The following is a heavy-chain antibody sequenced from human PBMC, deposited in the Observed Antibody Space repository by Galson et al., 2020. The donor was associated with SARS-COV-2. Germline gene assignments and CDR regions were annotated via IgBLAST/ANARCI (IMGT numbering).Heavy chain of an antibody. V-gene: IGHV4-38-2*02. J-gene: IGHJ2*01. CDR2: VYPSSTN. CDR1: GYSVSTTNY. CDR3: ARQGVNMIVLVTVPGWYFDL. Sequence: SETLSLTCTVSGYSVSTTNYWGWVRQPPERGLEWIGSVYPSSTNYYKPSLKSRVTISVDTSKNQFSLRLDSVTAADTALYYCARQGVNMIVLVTVPGWYFDLWGRGTLVTVSS. D-gene: IGHD3-22*01.